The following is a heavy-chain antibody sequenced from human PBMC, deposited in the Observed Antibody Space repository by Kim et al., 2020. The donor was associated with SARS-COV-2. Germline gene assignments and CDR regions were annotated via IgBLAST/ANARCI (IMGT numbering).Heavy chain of an antibody. D-gene: IGHD2-8*01. CDR2: IYYSGST. CDR1: GGSISSSSYY. Sequence: SETLSLTCTVSGGSISSSSYYWGWIRQPPGKGLEWIGSIYYSGSTYYNPSLKSRVTISVDTSKNQFSLKLSSVTAADTAVYYCASGNLGVRKVWGQGTTVTVSS. J-gene: IGHJ6*02. CDR3: ASGNLGVRKV. V-gene: IGHV4-39*07.